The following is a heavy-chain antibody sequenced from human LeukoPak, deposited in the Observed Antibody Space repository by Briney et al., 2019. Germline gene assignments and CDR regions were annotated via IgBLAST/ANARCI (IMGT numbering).Heavy chain of an antibody. D-gene: IGHD5-18*01. CDR2: IYTSGST. J-gene: IGHJ6*03. V-gene: IGHV4-4*09. CDR1: GGSLSSYY. Sequence: SETLSLTCTLSGGSLSSYYWSWIRQPPGKGLEWIGYIYTSGSTNYNPSLKSRVTISVDTSKNQFSLKLSSVTAADTAVYYCARNTAMVYYYMDVWGKGTTVTVSS. CDR3: ARNTAMVYYYMDV.